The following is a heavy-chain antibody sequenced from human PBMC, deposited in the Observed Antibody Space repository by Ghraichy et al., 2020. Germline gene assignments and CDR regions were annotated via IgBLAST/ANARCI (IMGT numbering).Heavy chain of an antibody. CDR1: AYSITSYY. V-gene: IGHV4-59*01. CDR2: IFHSGYN. CDR3: ARVDYWSGFYDY. J-gene: IGHJ4*02. Sequence: SETLSLTCTVSAYSITSYYWSWIRQPPGKGLEWIGYIFHSGYNKYNPSLKSRVTISADTSKNQFSLKLSSVTAADTAVYYCARVDYWSGFYDYWGQGTQVTVSS. D-gene: IGHD3-3*01.